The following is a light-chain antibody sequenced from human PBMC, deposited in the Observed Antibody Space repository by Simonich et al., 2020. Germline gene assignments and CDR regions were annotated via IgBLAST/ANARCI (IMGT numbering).Light chain of an antibody. V-gene: IGKV1-39*01. CDR1: QSISCY. Sequence: DIQMTQSPSSLSASEGNRVTITCRASQSISCYLNWYQQKPGKAPKLLLYAASSLQSVVPSRFSGNGSGTDFTLTISRLQPEDFATYYYQQRYSTPRTFGQGTKVEIK. CDR2: AAS. CDR3: QQRYSTPRT. J-gene: IGKJ1*01.